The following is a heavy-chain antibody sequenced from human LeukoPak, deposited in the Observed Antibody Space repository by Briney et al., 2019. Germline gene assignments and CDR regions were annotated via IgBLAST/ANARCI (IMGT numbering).Heavy chain of an antibody. CDR2: INPNSGGT. Sequence: GASVKVSCKASGYTFTGYYMHWVRQAPGQGLEWMGIINPNSGGTNYAQKFQGRVTMTRDTSISTAYMELSRLRSDDTAVYYCARGPPKTLVGATTFDPWGQGTLVTVSS. J-gene: IGHJ5*02. CDR3: ARGPPKTLVGATTFDP. D-gene: IGHD1-26*01. CDR1: GYTFTGYY. V-gene: IGHV1-2*02.